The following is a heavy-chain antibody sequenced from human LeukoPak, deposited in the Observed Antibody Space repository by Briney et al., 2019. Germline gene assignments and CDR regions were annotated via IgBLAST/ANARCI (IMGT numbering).Heavy chain of an antibody. CDR2: IYYSGST. V-gene: IGHV4-59*01. Sequence: SETLSLTCTVSGDSISSYYWSWIRQPPGKGLEWIGYIYYSGSTNYNPSLKSRVTISVDTSKNQFSLKLSSVTAADTAVYYCARDSRSMDPHSSGWLDFDYWGQGTLVTVSS. CDR3: ARDSRSMDPHSSGWLDFDY. D-gene: IGHD6-19*01. CDR1: GDSISSYY. J-gene: IGHJ4*02.